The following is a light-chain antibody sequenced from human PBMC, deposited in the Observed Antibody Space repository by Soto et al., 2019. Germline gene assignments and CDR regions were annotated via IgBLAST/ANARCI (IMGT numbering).Light chain of an antibody. CDR1: QSVSSK. Sequence: EIVMTQSPATLSVSPGERATLSCRASQSVSSKLAWYQQKPGQAPRLLIYGASTRATGIPARFSGSGSGTEFTLTISSLQSEDFAVYHCQQYNNWPPLTFGGGTKVEIK. J-gene: IGKJ4*01. CDR3: QQYNNWPPLT. V-gene: IGKV3-15*01. CDR2: GAS.